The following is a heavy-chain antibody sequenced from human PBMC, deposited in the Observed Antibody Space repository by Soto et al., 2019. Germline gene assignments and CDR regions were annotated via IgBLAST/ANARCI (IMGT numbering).Heavy chain of an antibody. CDR3: ARVGCDFCPNDY. Sequence: ASVKVSCKASGYTFTSYGISWVRQAPGQGLEWMGWISAYNGDTNYAQKLQGRVTMTTDTSTNTAYMELGSLRSDDTAVYYCARVGCDFCPNDYWGQGTLVTVSS. V-gene: IGHV1-18*01. D-gene: IGHD3-3*01. J-gene: IGHJ4*02. CDR1: GYTFTSYG. CDR2: ISAYNGDT.